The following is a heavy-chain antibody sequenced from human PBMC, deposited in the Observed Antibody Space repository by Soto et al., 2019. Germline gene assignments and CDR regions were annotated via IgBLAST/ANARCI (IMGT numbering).Heavy chain of an antibody. CDR1: GFTFSSYG. D-gene: IGHD3-10*01. V-gene: IGHV3-33*01. CDR3: ARDHRITMVRGDMNPFDY. CDR2: IWYDGSNK. J-gene: IGHJ4*02. Sequence: GGSLRLSCAASGFTFSSYGMHWVRQAPGKGLEWVAVIWYDGSNKYYADSVKGRFTISRDNSKNTLYLQMNSLRAEDTAVYYCARDHRITMVRGDMNPFDYWGQGTLVTVSS.